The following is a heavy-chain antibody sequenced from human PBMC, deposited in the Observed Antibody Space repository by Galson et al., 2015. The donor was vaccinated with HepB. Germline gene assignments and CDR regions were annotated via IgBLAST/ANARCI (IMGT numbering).Heavy chain of an antibody. J-gene: IGHJ4*02. CDR1: GYTFTGYY. Sequence: SVKVSCKASGYTFTGYYMHWVRQAPGQGLEWMGWINPNSGGTNYAQKFQGRVTMTRDTSISTAYMELSRLRSGDTAVYYCALASLEWLTYYFDYWGQGTLVTVSS. CDR2: INPNSGGT. CDR3: ALASLEWLTYYFDY. D-gene: IGHD3-3*01. V-gene: IGHV1-2*02.